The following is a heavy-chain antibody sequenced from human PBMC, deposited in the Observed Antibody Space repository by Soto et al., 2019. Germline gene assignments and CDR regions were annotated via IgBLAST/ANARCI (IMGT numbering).Heavy chain of an antibody. D-gene: IGHD3-9*01. Sequence: GGSLRLSCAASGFTFDDYTMHWVRQAPGKGLEWVSLISWDGGSTYYADSVKGRFTISRDNSKNSLYLQMNSLRTEDTALYYCAKAKPSYYDILTGYQNDYYYGMDVWGQGTTVTVSS. CDR3: AKAKPSYYDILTGYQNDYYYGMDV. J-gene: IGHJ6*02. V-gene: IGHV3-43*01. CDR2: ISWDGGST. CDR1: GFTFDDYT.